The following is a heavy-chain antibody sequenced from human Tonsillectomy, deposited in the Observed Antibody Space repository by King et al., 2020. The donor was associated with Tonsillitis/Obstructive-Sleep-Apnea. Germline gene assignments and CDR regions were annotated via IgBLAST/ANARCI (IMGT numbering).Heavy chain of an antibody. V-gene: IGHV4-39*01. CDR1: GDSISSSRYY. J-gene: IGHJ3*02. CDR3: ARQYYYGARGYLDGFDI. CDR2: IYYSGSA. Sequence: QLQESGPGLVKPSETLSLTCTVSGDSISSSRYYWGWIRQPPGKGLEWIGSIYYSGSAYYNPSLKSRVTISVDTSKNQFSLKLSSVTAADTAVYYCARQYYYGARGYLDGFDIWGQGTMVTVSS. D-gene: IGHD3-10*01.